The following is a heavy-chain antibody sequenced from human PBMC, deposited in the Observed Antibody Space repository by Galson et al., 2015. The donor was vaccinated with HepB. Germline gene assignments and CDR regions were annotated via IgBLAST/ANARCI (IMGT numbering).Heavy chain of an antibody. CDR3: ARDSKIAAAVLDY. Sequence: SLRLSCAASGFTFSSYAMHWVRQAPGKGLEWVAVISYDGSNKYYADSVKGRFTISRDNSKNTLYLQMNSLRAEDTAVYYCARDSKIAAAVLDYWGQGTLVTVSS. J-gene: IGHJ4*02. D-gene: IGHD6-13*01. V-gene: IGHV3-30*04. CDR2: ISYDGSNK. CDR1: GFTFSSYA.